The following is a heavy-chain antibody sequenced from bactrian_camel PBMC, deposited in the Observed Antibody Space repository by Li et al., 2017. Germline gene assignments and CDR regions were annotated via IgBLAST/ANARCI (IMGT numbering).Heavy chain of an antibody. Sequence: DVQLVESGGGLVQPGGSLRLSCAASGFAFDSYDMSWVRQAPGRGLEWISVINSGGGSTTYADSVKGRFTVSRDNAKNTVYLQLNSLKTEDTALYYCAAGPWYTDEYLYWGQGTQVTVS. CDR3: AAGPWYTDEYLY. V-gene: IGHV3S40*01. CDR1: GFAFDSYD. D-gene: IGHD6*01. CDR2: INSGGGST. J-gene: IGHJ4*01.